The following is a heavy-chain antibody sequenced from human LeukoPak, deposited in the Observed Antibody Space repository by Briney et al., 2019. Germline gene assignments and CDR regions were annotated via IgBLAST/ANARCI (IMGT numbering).Heavy chain of an antibody. J-gene: IGHJ4*02. V-gene: IGHV1-18*01. CDR1: GYTFTSYG. CDR2: ISAYNGNT. Sequence: ASVKVSCKASGYTFTSYGIRWVRQAPGQGLEWMGWISAYNGNTNYAQKLQGRVTMTTDTSTSTAYMELRSLRSDDTAVYYCARDRVPYYYDSSGQTLAYWGQGTLVTVSS. D-gene: IGHD3-22*01. CDR3: ARDRVPYYYDSSGQTLAY.